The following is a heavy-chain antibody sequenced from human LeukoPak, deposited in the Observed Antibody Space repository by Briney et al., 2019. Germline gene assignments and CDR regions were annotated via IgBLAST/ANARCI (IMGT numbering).Heavy chain of an antibody. V-gene: IGHV3-53*01. D-gene: IGHD1-14*01. CDR1: GFTVSSNY. CDR3: ARTGRDTLDYFDY. J-gene: IGHJ4*02. Sequence: PGGSLRLSCAASGFTVSSNYMSWVRQAPGKGLEWVSVIYSGGSTYYADSVKGGFTISRDNSKNTLYLQMNSLRAEDTAVYYCARTGRDTLDYFDYWGQGTLVTVSS. CDR2: IYSGGST.